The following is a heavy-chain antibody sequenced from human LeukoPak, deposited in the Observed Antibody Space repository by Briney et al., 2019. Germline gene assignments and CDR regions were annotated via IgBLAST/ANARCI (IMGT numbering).Heavy chain of an antibody. J-gene: IGHJ4*02. CDR1: GFTFSSYA. V-gene: IGHV3-30*04. D-gene: IGHD3-3*01. Sequence: GGSLRLSCAASGFTFSSYAMHWVRQAPGKGLEWVAVISYDGSNKYYADFVKGRFTISRDNSKNTLYLQMNSLRAEDTAVYYCARDAWSGYYAFDYWGQGTLVTVSS. CDR2: ISYDGSNK. CDR3: ARDAWSGYYAFDY.